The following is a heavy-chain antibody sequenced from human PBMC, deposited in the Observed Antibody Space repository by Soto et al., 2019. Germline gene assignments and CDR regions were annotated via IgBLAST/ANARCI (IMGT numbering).Heavy chain of an antibody. J-gene: IGHJ4*02. Sequence: QVQLVQSGAEVKKPGSSVKVSCKASGGTFSSYAISWVRQAPGQGLERMGGIIPIFGTATYAQKFQGRVTITADQPTSTAYMELSSLRSEDTAVYYCAREGDSGSHIGYWGQGTLVTVSS. CDR1: GGTFSSYA. CDR2: IIPIFGTA. V-gene: IGHV1-69*01. D-gene: IGHD3-22*01. CDR3: AREGDSGSHIGY.